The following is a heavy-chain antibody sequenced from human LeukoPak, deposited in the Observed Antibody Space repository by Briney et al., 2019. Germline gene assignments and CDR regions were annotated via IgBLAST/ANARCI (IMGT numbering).Heavy chain of an antibody. CDR2: IIQDGSEE. CDR3: AKDWDI. Sequence: GGSLRLSCAASGFSFRSHRMSWVRQAPGKGLEWVANIIQDGSEEYYVDSVKGRFTISRDNAKNSLYLQMSRLRAEDTAVYYCAKDWDIWGQGTVVTVSS. J-gene: IGHJ3*02. CDR1: GFSFRSHR. V-gene: IGHV3-7*01.